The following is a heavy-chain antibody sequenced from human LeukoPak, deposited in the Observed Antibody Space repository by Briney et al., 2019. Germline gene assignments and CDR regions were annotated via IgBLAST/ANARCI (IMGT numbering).Heavy chain of an antibody. J-gene: IGHJ4*02. CDR3: ARDQYYYDSSGYYYYFDY. D-gene: IGHD3-22*01. CDR1: GFTFTSYW. CDR2: IKQDGSEK. Sequence: QPGGCLRLSCAASGFTFTSYWMSWVRQAPGKGLEWVANIKQDGSEKYYVDSVKGRFTISRDNTKNSLYLQMNSLRAEDTAVYYCARDQYYYDSSGYYYYFDYWGQGTLVTVSS. V-gene: IGHV3-7*04.